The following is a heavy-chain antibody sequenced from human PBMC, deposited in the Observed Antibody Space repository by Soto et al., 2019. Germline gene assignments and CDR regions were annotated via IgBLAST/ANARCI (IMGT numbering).Heavy chain of an antibody. CDR3: ARVWRERITIFGVVIKEYFDY. CDR2: ISAYNGDT. D-gene: IGHD3-3*01. Sequence: ASVKVSCKASGYAFTSYGYAWVRQAPGQGLEWMGWISAYNGDTNYAQKLQGRVTMTTDTSTSTAYMELRSLRSDDTAVYYCARVWRERITIFGVVIKEYFDYWGQ. J-gene: IGHJ4*01. V-gene: IGHV1-18*01. CDR1: GYAFTSYG.